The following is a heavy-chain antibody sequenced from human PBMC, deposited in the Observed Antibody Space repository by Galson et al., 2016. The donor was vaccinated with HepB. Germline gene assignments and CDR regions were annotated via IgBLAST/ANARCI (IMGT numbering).Heavy chain of an antibody. CDR3: TRVSGRGAYYDFWTPES. V-gene: IGHV3-33*01. CDR2: IWFDGSHK. D-gene: IGHD3-3*01. J-gene: IGHJ4*02. Sequence: SLRLSCAASGFTFTDYGMHWVRQAPGKGPEWVAVIWFDGSHKIYADSVRGRFTISRDDSINTVFLHMTRLTVEDTAVYFCTRVSGRGAYYDFWTPESWGQGTLVTVSS. CDR1: GFTFTDYG.